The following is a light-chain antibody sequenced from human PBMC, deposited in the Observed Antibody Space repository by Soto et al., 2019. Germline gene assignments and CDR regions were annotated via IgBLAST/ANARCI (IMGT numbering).Light chain of an antibody. CDR2: AAS. V-gene: IGKV1-39*01. CDR3: QKNYITPSWT. CDR1: QSIGSY. Sequence: DIQMTQSPSSLSATVGDPVTITCRSSQSIGSYLNWYQQKPGKAPKQLIYAASSLQSGGPSRFSGSGCATDFTPPNSSMLPEDFATYYYQKNYITPSWTFGQGTKVEIK. J-gene: IGKJ1*01.